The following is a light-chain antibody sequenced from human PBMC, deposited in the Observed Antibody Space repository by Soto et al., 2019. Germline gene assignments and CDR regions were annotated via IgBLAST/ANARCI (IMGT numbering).Light chain of an antibody. Sequence: EIVMTQSPATLSLSQGDRATLSCRASQSVDNDLAWYQQKPGQPPRLLIYDASTRATGIPARFSGSQSGTEFTLTISSLLSEDFAVYSCQQYNNWPLTFGGGTKVDIK. CDR3: QQYNNWPLT. J-gene: IGKJ4*01. CDR2: DAS. V-gene: IGKV3D-15*01. CDR1: QSVDND.